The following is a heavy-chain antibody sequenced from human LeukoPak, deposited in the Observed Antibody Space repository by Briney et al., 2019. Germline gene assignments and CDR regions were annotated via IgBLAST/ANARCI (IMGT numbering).Heavy chain of an antibody. D-gene: IGHD3-3*01. Sequence: SETLSLTCTVSGGSISSYYWSWIRQPAGKGLEWIGRIYTSGSTNYNPSLKSRVTMSVDTSKNQFSLKLSSVTAADTAVYYCARVYDFWSDSYDAFDIWGQGTMVTVSS. CDR3: ARVYDFWSDSYDAFDI. J-gene: IGHJ3*02. CDR1: GGSISSYY. CDR2: IYTSGST. V-gene: IGHV4-4*07.